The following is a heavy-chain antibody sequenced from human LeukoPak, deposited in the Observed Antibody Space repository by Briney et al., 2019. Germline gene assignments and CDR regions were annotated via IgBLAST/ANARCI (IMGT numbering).Heavy chain of an antibody. CDR2: ISNTGSTI. D-gene: IGHD1-26*01. CDR3: ARGGAADY. Sequence: GGSLRLSCAASGFTFSSYEMNRVRQAPGKGPEWVSYISNTGSTIYYADSVKGRFTISRDNTKNSLYLQMNSLRAEDTAAYYCARGGAADYWGQGTLVTVSS. J-gene: IGHJ4*02. V-gene: IGHV3-48*03. CDR1: GFTFSSYE.